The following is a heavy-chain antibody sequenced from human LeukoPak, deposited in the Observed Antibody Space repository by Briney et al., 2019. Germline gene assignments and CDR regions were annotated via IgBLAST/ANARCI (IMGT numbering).Heavy chain of an antibody. V-gene: IGHV4-59*11. Sequence: SETLSLTCTVSGGSMSGHFWSWVRQPPGKGLEWIGCVHGTGTSNYNPPLKSRVTISVDTSKNQVSLRLTSVTAADAAVYYCAKAKQQLAYDAFDIWGQGTLVTVSS. CDR3: AKAKQQLAYDAFDI. D-gene: IGHD6-13*01. CDR2: VHGTGTS. J-gene: IGHJ3*02. CDR1: GGSMSGHF.